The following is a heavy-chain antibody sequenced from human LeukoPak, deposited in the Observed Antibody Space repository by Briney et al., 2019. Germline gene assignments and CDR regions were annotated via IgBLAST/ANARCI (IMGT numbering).Heavy chain of an antibody. Sequence: SKGSLRLSCAASGFTFSSYWMYWVRHAPGKGLVWVSRINSDGSSTTYADSVKGRFTISRDNAKNTLYLQMNGLRAEDTAVYYCARPTAATSLSASFQQWGQGTLVTVSS. J-gene: IGHJ1*01. CDR3: ARPTAATSLSASFQQ. V-gene: IGHV3-74*03. CDR1: GFTFSSYW. CDR2: INSDGSST. D-gene: IGHD2-15*01.